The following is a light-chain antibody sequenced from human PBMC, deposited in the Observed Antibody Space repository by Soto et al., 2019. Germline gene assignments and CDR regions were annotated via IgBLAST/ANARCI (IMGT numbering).Light chain of an antibody. CDR1: QSVSSN. Sequence: EIVMTQSPATLSVSPGERATLSCRASQSVSSNLAWYQQKPGQAPRLLIYGASTRATGIPARFSGSGSGTEFTLTISSLPSEDFAVYYCQQYNNWPFTFGPWTKVDIK. CDR3: QQYNNWPFT. J-gene: IGKJ3*01. CDR2: GAS. V-gene: IGKV3-15*01.